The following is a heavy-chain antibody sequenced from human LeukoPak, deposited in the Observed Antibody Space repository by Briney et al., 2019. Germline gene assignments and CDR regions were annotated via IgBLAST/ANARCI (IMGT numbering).Heavy chain of an antibody. CDR3: ARDSNYSGIDY. CDR1: GGSISGYF. V-gene: IGHV4-4*07. J-gene: IGHJ4*02. Sequence: SETLSLTCTVSGGSISGYFWSWIRQPAGKGLEWIGRIYTSGSTNYNPSLKSRVTMSVDTSKNQFSLKLSSVTAADTAVYYCARDSNYSGIDYWGQGTLVTVSS. CDR2: IYTSGST. D-gene: IGHD1-26*01.